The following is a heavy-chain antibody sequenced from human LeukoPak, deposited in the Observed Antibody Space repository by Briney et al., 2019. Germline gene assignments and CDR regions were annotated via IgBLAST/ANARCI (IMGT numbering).Heavy chain of an antibody. D-gene: IGHD1-7*01. CDR2: IYNSGST. J-gene: IGHJ4*02. CDR3: VRDRELNY. Sequence: SQILSLTCTVSGGSISSGGYYWSWVRQPPGKGLEWIGYIYNSGSTIYNPSLKSRATISADTSKNQFSLQLSSVTAADTAVYYCVRDRELNYWGQGTLVTVSS. V-gene: IGHV4-61*08. CDR1: GGSISSGGYY.